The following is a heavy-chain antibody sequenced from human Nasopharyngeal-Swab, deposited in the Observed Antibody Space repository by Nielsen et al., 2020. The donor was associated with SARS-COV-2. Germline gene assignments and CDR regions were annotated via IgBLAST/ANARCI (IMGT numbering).Heavy chain of an antibody. D-gene: IGHD3-10*01. CDR1: GFTFSSYG. Sequence: GGSLRLSCAASGFTFSSYGMHWVRQAPGKGLEWVAFIRYDGSNKYHADSVKGRFTISRDNSKNTLYLQMNSLRAEDTAVYYCAKDSGLLWFGISDYWGQGTLVTVSS. CDR2: IRYDGSNK. J-gene: IGHJ4*02. CDR3: AKDSGLLWFGISDY. V-gene: IGHV3-30*02.